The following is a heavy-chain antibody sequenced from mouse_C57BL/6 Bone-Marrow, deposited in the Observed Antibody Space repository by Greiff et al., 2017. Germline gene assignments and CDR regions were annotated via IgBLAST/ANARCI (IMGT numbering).Heavy chain of an antibody. CDR2: SYPGSGST. J-gene: IGHJ1*03. Sequence: QVQLQQPVAELVKPGASVKMSCKASGYTFTSYWITWVQPRPGQGLAWIGDSYPGSGSTNYNEKFKSKATLTVDTSSSTAYMQLSRLTSEDSAVYYCARPYYSNYWYFDVWGTGTTVTVSS. CDR3: ARPYYSNYWYFDV. V-gene: IGHV1-55*01. CDR1: GYTFTSYW. D-gene: IGHD2-5*01.